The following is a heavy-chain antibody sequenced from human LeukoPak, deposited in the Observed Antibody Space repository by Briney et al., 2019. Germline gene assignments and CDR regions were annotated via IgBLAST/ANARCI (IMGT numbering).Heavy chain of an antibody. J-gene: IGHJ6*02. D-gene: IGHD5-12*01. Sequence: ASVNVSCTASGYTFTSYGISWVRQAPGQGLEWMGWISAYNGNTNYAQELQGRVTMTTDTSTSTAYMELRSLRSDDTAVYYCARVATENYYYYGMDVWGQGTTVTVSS. CDR3: ARVATENYYYYGMDV. CDR1: GYTFTSYG. CDR2: ISAYNGNT. V-gene: IGHV1-18*01.